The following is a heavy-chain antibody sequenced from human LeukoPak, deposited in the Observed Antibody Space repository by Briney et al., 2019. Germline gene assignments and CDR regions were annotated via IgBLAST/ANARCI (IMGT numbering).Heavy chain of an antibody. Sequence: PGGSLRLSCAASGFTFSSYSMNWVRQAPGKGLEWVSYISSSSSTIYYADSVKGRFTISRDNAKNSLYLQMNSLRAEDTAVYYCARDTDSNGYYFPTPEYFQHWGQGTLVTVSS. CDR3: ARDTDSNGYYFPTPEYFQH. V-gene: IGHV3-48*01. CDR1: GFTFSSYS. CDR2: ISSSSSTI. D-gene: IGHD3-22*01. J-gene: IGHJ1*01.